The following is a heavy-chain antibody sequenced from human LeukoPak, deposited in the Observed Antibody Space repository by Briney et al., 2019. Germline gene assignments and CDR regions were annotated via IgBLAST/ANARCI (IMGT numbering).Heavy chain of an antibody. V-gene: IGHV4-59*11. CDR2: ISYIGST. J-gene: IGHJ5*02. Sequence: PSETLSLTCAVSDDSFSSHYWTWIRQPPGKGLEWIGYISYIGSTNYNPSLKSRVTISIDTSKNQFSLKLSSVAAADTAVYYCARDFTVAGTIWFDPWGQGTLVTVSS. CDR1: DDSFSSHY. CDR3: ARDFTVAGTIWFDP. D-gene: IGHD6-19*01.